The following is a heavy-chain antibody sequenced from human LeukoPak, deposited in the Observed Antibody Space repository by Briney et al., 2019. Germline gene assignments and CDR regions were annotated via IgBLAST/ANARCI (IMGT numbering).Heavy chain of an antibody. V-gene: IGHV4-34*01. CDR3: ASSGHYDFWSGYYGYFDL. CDR2: INHSGST. CDR1: GGSFSGYY. J-gene: IGHJ2*01. Sequence: PSETLSLTRAVYGGSFSGYYGSWIRQPPGKGLEWIGEINHSGSTNYNPSLKSRVTISVDTSKNQFSLKLSSVTAADTAVYYCASSGHYDFWSGYYGYFDLWGRGTLVTVSS. D-gene: IGHD3-3*01.